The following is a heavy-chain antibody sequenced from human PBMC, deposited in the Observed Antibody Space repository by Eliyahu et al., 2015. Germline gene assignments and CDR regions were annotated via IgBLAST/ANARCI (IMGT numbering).Heavy chain of an antibody. CDR3: AKASRPESGYLVYYGLDV. Sequence: VQLVESGGGLVQPGTSLRLSCAASGFTFDDYSLHWVRQAPGKGLEWVSGISWNSGSVGYADSVKGRFTISRDNAKNSLYLQMNSLRPEDTALYYCAKASRPESGYLVYYGLDVRGQGTTVTVSS. D-gene: IGHD3-3*01. CDR1: GFTFDDYS. J-gene: IGHJ6*02. CDR2: ISWNSGSV. V-gene: IGHV3-9*01.